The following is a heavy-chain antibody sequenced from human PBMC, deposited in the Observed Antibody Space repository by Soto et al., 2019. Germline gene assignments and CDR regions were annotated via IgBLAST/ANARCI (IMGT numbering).Heavy chain of an antibody. J-gene: IGHJ5*02. CDR1: GYTLTELS. CDR3: ATAIVVVADNNWFEP. V-gene: IGHV1-24*01. D-gene: IGHD2-15*01. CDR2: FDPEDGET. Sequence: GASVKVSCKVSGYTLTELSMHWVRQAPGKGLEWMGGFDPEDGETIYAQKFQGRVTMTEDTSTDTAYMELSSLRSEDTAVYYCATAIVVVADNNWFEPWGQGTLVTVSS.